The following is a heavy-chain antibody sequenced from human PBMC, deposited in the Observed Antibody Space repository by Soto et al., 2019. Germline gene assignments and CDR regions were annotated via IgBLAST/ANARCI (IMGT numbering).Heavy chain of an antibody. Sequence: VQLRQSGPGLVKPSGTLSLTCAVSGGSISSSNWWTWVRQAPGKGLEWIGEIYHSGNTYYNPSLEGRVTITVDKSNNQFSLTLNSVTAADTAVYYCATLPPRVVASLLPIPTWGQGTLVPVSS. CDR3: ATLPPRVVASLLPIPT. CDR2: IYHSGNT. V-gene: IGHV4-4*02. D-gene: IGHD1-26*01. J-gene: IGHJ5*02. CDR1: GGSISSSNW.